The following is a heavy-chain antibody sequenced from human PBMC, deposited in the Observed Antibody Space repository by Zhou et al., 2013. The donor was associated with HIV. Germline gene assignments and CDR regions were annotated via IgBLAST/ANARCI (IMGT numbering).Heavy chain of an antibody. CDR3: TTEPRPSGWAAFDY. J-gene: IGHJ4*02. V-gene: IGHV3-15*01. D-gene: IGHD6-19*01. CDR2: IKSKTDGGTT. Sequence: EVQLVESGGGLVKPGGSLRLSCAASGFTFSNAWMSWVRQAPGKGLEWVGRIKSKTDGGTTDYAAPVKGRFTISRDDYKNTLYLQMNSLKTEDTAVYYCTTEPRPSGWAAFDYWAREPWSPSP. CDR1: GFTFSNAW.